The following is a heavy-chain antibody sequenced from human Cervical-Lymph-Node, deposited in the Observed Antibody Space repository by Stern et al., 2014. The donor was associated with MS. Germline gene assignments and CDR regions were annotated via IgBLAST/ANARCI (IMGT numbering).Heavy chain of an antibody. V-gene: IGHV1-69*01. CDR2: IIPVFGTP. CDR3: ASAHPATRRGYKGMNV. J-gene: IGHJ6*02. Sequence: VQLVESGSVVRKPGSSVNVSCKASGGTFRNFAVNWVRQAPGQGLEWGGGIIPVFGTPTYAQKFQGRVTIISDESTSTVYVELSSLTTEDTAIYFCASAHPATRRGYKGMNVWGQGTTIAVSS. CDR1: GGTFRNFA. D-gene: IGHD2-2*01.